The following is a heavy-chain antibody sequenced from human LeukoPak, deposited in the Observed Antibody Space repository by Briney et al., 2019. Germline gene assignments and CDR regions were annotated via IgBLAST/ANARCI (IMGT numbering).Heavy chain of an antibody. CDR1: GGSISSYY. J-gene: IGHJ4*02. CDR3: ARVGYYDSSGYYSKNRYFDY. D-gene: IGHD3-22*01. Sequence: PSETLSLTCTVSGGSISSYYWSWIRQPPGKGLEWIGYIYYSGSTNYNPSLKSRVTISVDTSKNQFSLKLSSVTAADTAVYYCARVGYYDSSGYYSKNRYFDYWGQGTLVTVSS. V-gene: IGHV4-59*12. CDR2: IYYSGST.